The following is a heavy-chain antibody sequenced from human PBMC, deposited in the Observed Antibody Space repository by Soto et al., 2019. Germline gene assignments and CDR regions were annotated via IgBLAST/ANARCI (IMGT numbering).Heavy chain of an antibody. CDR1: GGPSRAYD. J-gene: IGHJ5*02. CDR2: IYFTGST. CDR3: ARDQGADNWFDP. Sequence: SETLSLTSTVAGGPSRAYDWSWIRQPPGKGLEWIGYIYFTGSTNYNPSLKSRVTMSVDTSKNQFSLKLSSVTAADTAVYYCARDQGADNWFDPWAREPWSPSPQ. V-gene: IGHV4-59*01.